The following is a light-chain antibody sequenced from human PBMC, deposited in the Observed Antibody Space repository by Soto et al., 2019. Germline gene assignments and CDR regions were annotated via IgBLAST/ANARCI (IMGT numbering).Light chain of an antibody. Sequence: ERFWTQSPGTLCFSPVERATLSCRARHSVSIYLALYQEKPGDAPRLLIYGAYSRATGIPDRFSGSGSGKDFPPTISRLEPEDFAVYYCRQYGYSTKTFGQGTKVDI. CDR3: RQYGYSTKT. V-gene: IGKV3-20*01. J-gene: IGKJ1*01. CDR1: HSVSIY. CDR2: GAY.